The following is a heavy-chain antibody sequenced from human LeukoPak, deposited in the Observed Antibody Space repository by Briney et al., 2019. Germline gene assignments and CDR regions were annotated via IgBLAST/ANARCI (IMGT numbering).Heavy chain of an antibody. J-gene: IGHJ4*02. V-gene: IGHV3-7*01. CDR1: AFTFSTYA. CDR2: IKQDGSEK. CDR3: ARDMRYCSGGSCPDDY. D-gene: IGHD2-15*01. Sequence: PGGSLRLSCAASAFTFSTYAMAWVRQAPGKGLEWVANIKQDGSEKYYVDSVKGRFTISRDNAKNSLYLQMNSLRAEDTAVYYCARDMRYCSGGSCPDDYWGQGTLVTVSS.